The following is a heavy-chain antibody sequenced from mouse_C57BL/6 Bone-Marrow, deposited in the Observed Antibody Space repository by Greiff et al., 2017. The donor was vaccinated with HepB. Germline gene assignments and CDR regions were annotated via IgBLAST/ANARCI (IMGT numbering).Heavy chain of an antibody. CDR2: IWGGGRT. Sequence: VKVVESGPGLVAPSQSLSITCPVSGFSLTSYGVDLVRPPPGKGLEWLGVIWGGGRTKYNSALMSRLSISKDNSKSQVFLKMNSLQTDDTAMYYCAKNDGPYYAMDYWGQGTSVTVSS. CDR1: GFSLTSYG. CDR3: AKNDGPYYAMDY. J-gene: IGHJ4*01. D-gene: IGHD1-1*01. V-gene: IGHV2-9*01.